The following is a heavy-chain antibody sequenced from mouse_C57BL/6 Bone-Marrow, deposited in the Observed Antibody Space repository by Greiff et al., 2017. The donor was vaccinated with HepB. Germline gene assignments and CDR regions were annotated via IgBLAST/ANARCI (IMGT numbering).Heavy chain of an antibody. Sequence: QVQLQQPGAELVKPGASVKLSCKASGYTFTSYWMQWVKQRPGQGLEWIGEIDPSDSYTNYNQKFKGKATLTVDTSSSTAYMQLSSLTSKDSAVYYCARWAGLAMDYWGQGTSVTVSS. J-gene: IGHJ4*01. CDR2: IDPSDSYT. CDR3: ARWAGLAMDY. V-gene: IGHV1-50*01. CDR1: GYTFTSYW.